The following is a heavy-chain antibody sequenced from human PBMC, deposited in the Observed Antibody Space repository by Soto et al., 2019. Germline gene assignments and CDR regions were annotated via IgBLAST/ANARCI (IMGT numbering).Heavy chain of an antibody. V-gene: IGHV3-30-3*01. CDR1: GFTFSSYA. J-gene: IGHJ4*02. CDR3: ARVNNEDIVLMVYAIPSTGLLDY. D-gene: IGHD2-8*01. CDR2: ISYDGSNK. Sequence: GGSLRLSCAASGFTFSSYAMHWVRQAPGKGLEWVAVISYDGSNKYYADSVKGRFTISRDNSKNTLYLQMNSLRAEDTAVYYCARVNNEDIVLMVYAIPSTGLLDYWGQGTLVTVSS.